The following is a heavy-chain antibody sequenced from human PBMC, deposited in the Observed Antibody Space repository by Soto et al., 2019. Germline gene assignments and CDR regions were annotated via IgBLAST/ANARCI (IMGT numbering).Heavy chain of an antibody. CDR3: ARDDTVGATTFDY. CDR2: IIPIFGTA. D-gene: IGHD1-26*01. CDR1: GGIFSSYA. J-gene: IGHJ4*02. V-gene: IGHV1-69*13. Sequence: ASVKVSCKASGGIFSSYAISWVRQAPGQGLEWMGGIIPIFGTANYAQRFQGRVTITADESTSTAYMELSSLRSEDTAVYYCARDDTVGATTFDYWGQGTLVTVSS.